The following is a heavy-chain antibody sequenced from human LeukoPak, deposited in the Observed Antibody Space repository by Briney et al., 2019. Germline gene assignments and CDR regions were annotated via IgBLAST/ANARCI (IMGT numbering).Heavy chain of an antibody. V-gene: IGHV3-30*18. D-gene: IGHD3-10*01. CDR2: ISYDGSNK. J-gene: IGHJ4*02. CDR3: AKNYYGSGSYRFFFDY. CDR1: GFTFSSYG. Sequence: RSLRLSCAASGFTFSSYGMHWVRQAPGKGLEWVAVISYDGSNKYYADSVKGRFTISRDNSKNTLYLQMNSLRAEDTAVYYCAKNYYGSGSYRFFFDYWGQGALVTVSS.